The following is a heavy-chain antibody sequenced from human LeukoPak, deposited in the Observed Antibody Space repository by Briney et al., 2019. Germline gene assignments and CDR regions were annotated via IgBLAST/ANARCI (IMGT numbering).Heavy chain of an antibody. V-gene: IGHV4-59*01. D-gene: IGHD5-12*01. CDR2: IYYSGST. Sequence: SETLSLTCTVSGGSISSYYWSRIRQPPGKGLEWIGYIYYSGSTNYNPSLKSRVTISVDTSKNQFSLKLSSVTAADTAVYYCASRGYSGYSFFDYWGQGTLVTVSS. J-gene: IGHJ4*02. CDR1: GGSISSYY. CDR3: ASRGYSGYSFFDY.